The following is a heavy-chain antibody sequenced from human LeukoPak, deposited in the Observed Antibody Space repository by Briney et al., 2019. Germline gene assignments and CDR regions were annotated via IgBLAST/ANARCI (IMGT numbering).Heavy chain of an antibody. D-gene: IGHD2-15*01. V-gene: IGHV4-38-2*02. CDR2: IYHSGST. CDR1: GYSISSGYY. CDR3: ARFGFLVVVADDAFDI. J-gene: IGHJ3*02. Sequence: PSETLSLTCTVSGYSISSGYYWGWIRQPPGKGLEWIGSIYHSGSTYYNPSLKSRVTISVDTSKNQFSLKLSSVTAADTAVYYCARFGFLVVVADDAFDIWGQGTMVTVSS.